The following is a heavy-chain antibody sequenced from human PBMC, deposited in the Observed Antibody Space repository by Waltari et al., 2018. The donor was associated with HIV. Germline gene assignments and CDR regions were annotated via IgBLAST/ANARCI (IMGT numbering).Heavy chain of an antibody. J-gene: IGHJ5*02. V-gene: IGHV4-39*01. CDR3: ARHAPGIAVAVGWFDP. CDR2: IYYSGST. D-gene: IGHD6-19*01. CDR1: GGSISSSSYY. Sequence: QLQLQESGPGLVKPSETLSLTCTVSGGSISSSSYYWGWIRQPPGKGLEWIGSIYYSGSTYYNPSLKSRVTISVDTSKNQFSLKLSSVTAADTAVYYCARHAPGIAVAVGWFDPWGQGTLVTVSS.